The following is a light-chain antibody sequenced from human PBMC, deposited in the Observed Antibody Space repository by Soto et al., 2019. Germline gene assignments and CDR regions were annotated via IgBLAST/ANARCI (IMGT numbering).Light chain of an antibody. CDR1: QSASTS. V-gene: IGKV1-5*01. CDR2: DAS. CDR3: QQYDDYPFT. Sequence: IHMTQSPSTLSASIGDRVTITCRASQSASTSLAWYQQKPGRAPSLLIYDASTLQSGVPSTFSGSGSGTEFVLTSSSLQPDDFATYYCQQYDDYPFTFGPGTKLE. J-gene: IGKJ2*01.